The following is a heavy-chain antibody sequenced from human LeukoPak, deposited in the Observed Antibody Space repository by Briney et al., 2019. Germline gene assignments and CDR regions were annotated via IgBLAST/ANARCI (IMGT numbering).Heavy chain of an antibody. Sequence: ASVKVSCKASGYTFTGYYMHWVRQAPGQGLEWMGWINPNSGGTNYAQKFQGRVTMTRDTSISTAYMELGRLRSDDTAVYYCARSRVGATMVDYWGQGTLVTVPS. CDR2: INPNSGGT. J-gene: IGHJ4*02. V-gene: IGHV1-2*02. CDR1: GYTFTGYY. D-gene: IGHD1-26*01. CDR3: ARSRVGATMVDY.